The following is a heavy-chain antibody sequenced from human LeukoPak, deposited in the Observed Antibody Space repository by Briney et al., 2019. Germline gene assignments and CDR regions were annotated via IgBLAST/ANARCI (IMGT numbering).Heavy chain of an antibody. V-gene: IGHV4-39*07. CDR2: IHHTGTP. J-gene: IGHJ1*01. CDR3: ARGGAARLHFQN. D-gene: IGHD6-6*01. Sequence: SETLSLTCIVSGASISTNTHYWGWVRQPPGKGLEWIASIHHTGTPYYNPSLQSRVTISVDTSKNQFSLNLNSVTAADTAVYYCARGGAARLHFQNWGQGTLVTVSS. CDR1: GASISTNTHY.